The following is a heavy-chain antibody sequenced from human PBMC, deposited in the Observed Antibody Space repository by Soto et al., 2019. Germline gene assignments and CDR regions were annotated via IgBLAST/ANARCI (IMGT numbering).Heavy chain of an antibody. CDR1: GFTFSSYG. J-gene: IGHJ4*02. CDR3: ARDYPGAGYGYFS. CDR2: IWYDGSNK. V-gene: IGHV3-33*01. Sequence: GGSLRLSCAASGFTFSSYGMHWVRQAPGKGLEWVAVIWYDGSNKYYADSVKGRFTISRDNSKNTLYLQMNSLRAEDTAVYYCARDYPGAGYGYFSWGQGTLVTVSS. D-gene: IGHD5-18*01.